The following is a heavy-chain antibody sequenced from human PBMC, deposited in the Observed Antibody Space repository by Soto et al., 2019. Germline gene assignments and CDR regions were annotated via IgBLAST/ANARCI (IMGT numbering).Heavy chain of an antibody. D-gene: IGHD3-16*02. CDR3: GILEMITFGGVIGPKDAFDS. CDR2: IYFSEST. V-gene: IGHV4-30-4*01. CDR1: GGSISSGDYY. J-gene: IGHJ3*02. Sequence: QVQLQESGPGLVKPSQTLSLTCNVSGGSISSGDYYWSWIRQPPGKGLEWIGYIYFSESTSYNPSLKSRVTISGDKSTNQVSLRLTSVTAADTAVYYCGILEMITFGGVIGPKDAFDSWGQGKMVTVSS.